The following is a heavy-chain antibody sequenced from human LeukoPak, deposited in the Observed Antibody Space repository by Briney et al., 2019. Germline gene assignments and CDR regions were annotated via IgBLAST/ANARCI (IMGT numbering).Heavy chain of an antibody. Sequence: GGSLRLSCAASGFTFSSYAMSWVRQAPGKGLEWVSAISGSGGSTYYADSVKGRFTISRDNSKNTLYLQMNSLRAEDTAVYYCAKGSPREQQLGKLNSFDPWGQGTLVTVSS. CDR1: GFTFSSYA. V-gene: IGHV3-23*01. CDR2: ISGSGGST. D-gene: IGHD6-13*01. J-gene: IGHJ5*02. CDR3: AKGSPREQQLGKLNSFDP.